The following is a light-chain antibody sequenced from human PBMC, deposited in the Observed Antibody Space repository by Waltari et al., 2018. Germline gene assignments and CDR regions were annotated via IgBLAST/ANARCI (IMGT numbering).Light chain of an antibody. Sequence: EIVLTQPPGTLSLSPGERATLSCRASQSVSSSYFAWYQQKPGQAPRLLIFDASNRATGIPDRFSGSGSGTDFTLTISRLEPEDFAVYFCQQYSYSPNTFGQGTKLEI. CDR3: QQYSYSPNT. V-gene: IGKV3-20*01. J-gene: IGKJ2*01. CDR2: DAS. CDR1: QSVSSSY.